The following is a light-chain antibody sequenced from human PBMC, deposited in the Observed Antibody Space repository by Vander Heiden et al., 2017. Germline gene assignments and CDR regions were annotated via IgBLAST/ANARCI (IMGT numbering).Light chain of an antibody. V-gene: IGLV1-40*01. Sequence: SVLTQPPSVSGAPGQRVPISCPGSSSNIGAGYDVHWYQQLPGTAPKLLIYGNSNRPSGVPDRFSGSKSGTSASLAITGLQAEDEADYYCQSYDSSLSGSRVFGGGTKLTVL. J-gene: IGLJ2*01. CDR2: GNS. CDR1: SSNIGAGYD. CDR3: QSYDSSLSGSRV.